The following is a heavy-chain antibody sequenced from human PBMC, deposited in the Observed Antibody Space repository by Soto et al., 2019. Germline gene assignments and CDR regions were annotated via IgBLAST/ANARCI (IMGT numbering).Heavy chain of an antibody. D-gene: IGHD2-21*01. V-gene: IGHV3-30-3*01. CDR1: GFIFSNYV. CDR2: VSYDGTTK. CDR3: AREVLWSRYFDY. Sequence: QVQLVESGGGVVQPGRSLRLSCAASGFIFSNYVMYWVRQAPGKGLEWVAFVSYDGTTKYYADSVKGRFTISRDNSKNTLYLQMNNLRPEDTGVYYCAREVLWSRYFDYWGQGTLVTVSS. J-gene: IGHJ4*02.